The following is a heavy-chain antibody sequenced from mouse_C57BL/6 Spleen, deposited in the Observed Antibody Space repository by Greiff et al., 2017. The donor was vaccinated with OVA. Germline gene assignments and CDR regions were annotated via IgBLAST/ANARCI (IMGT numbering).Heavy chain of an antibody. D-gene: IGHD1-1*01. V-gene: IGHV3-6*01. J-gene: IGHJ4*01. Sequence: ESGPGLVKPSQSLSLTCSVTGYSITSGYYWNWIRQFPGNKLEWMGYISYDGSNNYNPSLKNRISITRDTSKNQFFLKLNSVTTEDTATYYCARGGTTVVAYYAMDYWGQVTSVTVSS. CDR2: ISYDGSN. CDR3: ARGGTTVVAYYAMDY. CDR1: GYSITSGYY.